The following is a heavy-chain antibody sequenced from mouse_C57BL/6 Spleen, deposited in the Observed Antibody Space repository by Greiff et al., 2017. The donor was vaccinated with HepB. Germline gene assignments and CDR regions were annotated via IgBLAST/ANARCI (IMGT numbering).Heavy chain of an antibody. Sequence: EVQLVESGGGLVKPGGSLKLSCAASGFTFSSYAMSWVRQTPEKRLEWVATISDGGSYTYYPDNVKGRFTISRDNAKNNLYLQMSHLKSEDTAMYYCARERLGGYAMDYWGQGTSVTVSS. CDR1: GFTFSSYA. CDR3: ARERLGGYAMDY. CDR2: ISDGGSYT. V-gene: IGHV5-4*01. D-gene: IGHD2-4*01. J-gene: IGHJ4*01.